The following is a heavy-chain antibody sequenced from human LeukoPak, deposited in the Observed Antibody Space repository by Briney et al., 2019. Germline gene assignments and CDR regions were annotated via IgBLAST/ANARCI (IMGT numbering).Heavy chain of an antibody. CDR3: ARGRGTMVRGVILYY. CDR2: INHSGST. D-gene: IGHD3-10*01. Sequence: SETLPLTCAVYGGSLSGYYWSWIRQPPGKGLEWIGEINHSGSTNYNPSLKSRVTISVDTSKNQFSLKLSSVTAADTAVYYCARGRGTMVRGVILYYWGQGTLVTVSS. J-gene: IGHJ4*02. CDR1: GGSLSGYY. V-gene: IGHV4-34*01.